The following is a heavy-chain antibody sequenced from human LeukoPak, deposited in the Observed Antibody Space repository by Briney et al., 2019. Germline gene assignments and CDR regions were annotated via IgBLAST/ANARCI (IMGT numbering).Heavy chain of an antibody. Sequence: GGSLRLSCAASGFIFSSYNMNWVRQAPGKGLEWVSFISSSSSYIYYADSVKGRFTISRDNAKNSLYLQMNSLRAEDTALYYCAKAHVPTMIRGVVSSDWGQGTLVTVSS. CDR1: GFIFSSYN. CDR2: ISSSSSYI. D-gene: IGHD3-10*01. CDR3: AKAHVPTMIRGVVSSD. V-gene: IGHV3-21*04. J-gene: IGHJ4*02.